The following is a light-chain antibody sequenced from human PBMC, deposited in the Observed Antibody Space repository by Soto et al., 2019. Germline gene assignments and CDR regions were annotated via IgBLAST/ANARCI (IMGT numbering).Light chain of an antibody. CDR1: QFVSTN. CDR3: QQFNNWPPLT. J-gene: IGKJ4*01. CDR2: SAS. V-gene: IGKV3-15*01. Sequence: EVVMTQSPATLSVSPGERVTLSCRASQFVSTNLAWYQQKPGQAPRLLIYSASTRATGIPARFSGCGSGTEFTLTISSLQSEDFGVYYCQQFNNWPPLTFGGGTKVEIK.